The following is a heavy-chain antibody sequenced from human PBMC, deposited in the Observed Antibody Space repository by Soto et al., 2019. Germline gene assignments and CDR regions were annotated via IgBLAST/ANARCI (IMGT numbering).Heavy chain of an antibody. V-gene: IGHV3-30*03. D-gene: IGHD4-17*01. CDR2: ISYDGSDK. Sequence: AGGSLRLCCVASGFTFENFGIHWVRQAPSKGLEWVAVISYDGSDKYYADSVKGRFTISRDNSKNTLYLQMSSLRSEDTAVYYCAREPVRFYGDAETFNWGQGTLVTVSS. J-gene: IGHJ4*02. CDR1: GFTFENFG. CDR3: AREPVRFYGDAETFN.